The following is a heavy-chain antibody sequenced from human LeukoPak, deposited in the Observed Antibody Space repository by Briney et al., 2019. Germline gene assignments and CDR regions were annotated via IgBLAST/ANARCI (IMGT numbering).Heavy chain of an antibody. J-gene: IGHJ4*02. CDR1: GVTVSATY. CDR3: AIEGDGTWGLSFNY. Sequence: GGSLRLSCAVSGVTVSATYMSWVRQAPGEGLEWVSGIDSGGTTYYSESVKCRFTISRDTSKTTIYLQMNSPTAEAAAVYYCAIEGDGTWGLSFNYWGQGTLVTVSS. V-gene: IGHV3-66*01. CDR2: IDSGGTT. D-gene: IGHD3-16*01.